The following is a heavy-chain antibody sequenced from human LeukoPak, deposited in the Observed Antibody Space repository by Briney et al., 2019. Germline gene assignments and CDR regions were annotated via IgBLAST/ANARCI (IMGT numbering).Heavy chain of an antibody. D-gene: IGHD2-15*01. V-gene: IGHV3-20*04. Sequence: GGSLRLSCAASGFTFDDYGMSWVRQAPGKGLEWVSGINWNGGSTGYADSVKGRFTISRDNAKNSLYLQMNSLRAEDMALYYCAKAKDIVVVVAALDIWGQGTMVTVSS. CDR3: AKAKDIVVVVAALDI. CDR1: GFTFDDYG. CDR2: INWNGGST. J-gene: IGHJ3*02.